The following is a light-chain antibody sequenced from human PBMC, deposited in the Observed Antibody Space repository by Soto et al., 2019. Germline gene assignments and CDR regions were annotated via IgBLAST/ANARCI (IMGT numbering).Light chain of an antibody. V-gene: IGLV2-11*01. J-gene: IGLJ1*01. CDR1: SSDVGGYNY. CDR3: CSYAGSSTHV. CDR2: DVS. Sequence: QSVLTQPRSVSGSPGQSVTISCTGTSSDVGGYNYVSWYQQHPGKAPKLMIYDVSKRPSGVPDRFSGSKPGNTASLTISGLQAEDEADYYCCSYAGSSTHVFGTGTKLPVL.